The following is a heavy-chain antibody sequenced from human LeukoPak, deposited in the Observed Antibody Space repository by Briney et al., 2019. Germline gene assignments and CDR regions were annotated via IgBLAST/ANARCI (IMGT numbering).Heavy chain of an antibody. V-gene: IGHV4-4*07. CDR3: ARGGFSAFIGWFDP. CDR2: IYTSGCT. J-gene: IGHJ5*02. Sequence: PSETLSLTCTVSGGSISSYYWSWIRQPAGKGLEWIGRIYTSGCTNYNPSLKSRVTMSVDTSKNQFSLKLSSVTAADTAVYYCARGGFSAFIGWFDPWGQGTLVTVSS. CDR1: GGSISSYY. D-gene: IGHD5-12*01.